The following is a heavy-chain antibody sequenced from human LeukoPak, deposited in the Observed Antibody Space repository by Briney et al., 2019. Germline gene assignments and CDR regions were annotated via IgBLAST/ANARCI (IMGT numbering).Heavy chain of an antibody. CDR3: TRDLVGATSDF. D-gene: IGHD1-26*01. CDR2: ISGSGGST. Sequence: GGSLRLSCAASGFTFSSYAMSWVRQAPGKGLEWVPAISGSGGSTYYADSVKGRFTISRDNSKNTVYLQMNSLRAEDTAVYYCTRDLVGATSDFWGQGTLVTVSS. J-gene: IGHJ4*02. V-gene: IGHV3-23*01. CDR1: GFTFSSYA.